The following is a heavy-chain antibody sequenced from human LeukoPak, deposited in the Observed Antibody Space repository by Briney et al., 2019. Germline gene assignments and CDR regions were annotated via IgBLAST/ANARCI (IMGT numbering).Heavy chain of an antibody. D-gene: IGHD6-19*01. J-gene: IGHJ4*02. CDR2: INHSGST. V-gene: IGHV4-34*01. CDR3: ARGYRVAVAGTSSYFDY. Sequence: PSETLSLTCAVYGGSFSGYYWSWIRQPPGKGLEWIGEINHSGSTNYNPSLKSRVTISVDKSKNQFSPKLSSVTAADTAVYYCARGYRVAVAGTSSYFDYWGQGTLVTVSS. CDR1: GGSFSGYY.